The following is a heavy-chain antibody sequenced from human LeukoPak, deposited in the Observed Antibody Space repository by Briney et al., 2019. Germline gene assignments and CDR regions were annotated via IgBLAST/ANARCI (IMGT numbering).Heavy chain of an antibody. V-gene: IGHV1-2*02. Sequence: ASVKVSCKASGYTFTGYYMHWVRQAPGQGLEWMGWINPKSGGTNYAQKFQGRVTMTRDTSISTAYMELSRLRSDDTAVYYCARGPHWDPHFDYWGRGTLVTVSS. CDR2: INPKSGGT. CDR3: ARGPHWDPHFDY. J-gene: IGHJ4*02. D-gene: IGHD7-27*01. CDR1: GYTFTGYY.